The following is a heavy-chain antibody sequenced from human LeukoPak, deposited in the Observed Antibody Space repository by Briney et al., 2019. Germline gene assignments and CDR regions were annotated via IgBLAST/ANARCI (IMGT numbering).Heavy chain of an antibody. Sequence: SETLSLTCTVSGGSISSSSYYWGWIRQPPGKGLEWIGSIYYSGSTYYNPSLKSRVTISVDTSKNQFSLKLSSVTAADTAVYYCAREGGRRSIAAYNWFDPWGQGTLVTVSS. CDR2: IYYSGST. CDR1: GGSISSSSYY. CDR3: AREGGRRSIAAYNWFDP. J-gene: IGHJ5*02. V-gene: IGHV4-39*07. D-gene: IGHD6-6*01.